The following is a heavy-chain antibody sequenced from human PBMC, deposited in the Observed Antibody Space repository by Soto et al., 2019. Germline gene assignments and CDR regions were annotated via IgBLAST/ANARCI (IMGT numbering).Heavy chain of an antibody. CDR3: ARDYHGVRAFDI. V-gene: IGHV4-59*01. Sequence: PSETLSLTCIVSGGAINNYYWSWIRQPPGKGLEWIGYIDYSGSTNYNPSLKSRVRISVDTSKNQFSLNLSSVTAADTAVYYCARDYHGVRAFDIWGQGTMVTVSS. J-gene: IGHJ3*02. CDR2: IDYSGST. D-gene: IGHD2-2*01. CDR1: GGAINNYY.